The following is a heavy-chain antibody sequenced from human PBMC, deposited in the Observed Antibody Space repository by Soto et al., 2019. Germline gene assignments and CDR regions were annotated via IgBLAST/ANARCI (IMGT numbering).Heavy chain of an antibody. D-gene: IGHD6-6*01. CDR1: GFTFSSYA. CDR3: ARDLKGQLAGDYYYYYGMDV. CDR2: ISYDGSNK. Sequence: GGSLRLSCAASGFTFSSYAMHWVRQAPGKGLEWVAVISYDGSNKYYADSVKGRFTISRDNSKNTLYLQMNSLRAEDTAVYYCARDLKGQLAGDYYYYYGMDVWGQGTTVTVSS. V-gene: IGHV3-30-3*01. J-gene: IGHJ6*02.